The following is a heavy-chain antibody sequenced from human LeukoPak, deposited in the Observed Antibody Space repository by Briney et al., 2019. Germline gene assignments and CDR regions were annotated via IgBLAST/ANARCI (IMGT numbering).Heavy chain of an antibody. Sequence: ASVKVSCKASGYTFTSYGISWVRQAPGQGLEWMGWISAYNGNTNYAQKLQGRVTMTADTSTSTAYMELRSLRSDDTAVYYCARDRPRITLFDDGMDVWGKGTTVTVSS. J-gene: IGHJ6*04. V-gene: IGHV1-18*04. CDR1: GYTFTSYG. CDR2: ISAYNGNT. CDR3: ARDRPRITLFDDGMDV. D-gene: IGHD3-9*01.